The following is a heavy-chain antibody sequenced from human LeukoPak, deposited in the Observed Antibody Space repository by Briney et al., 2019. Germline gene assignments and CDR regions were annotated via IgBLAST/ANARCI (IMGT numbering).Heavy chain of an antibody. CDR3: ARVFTMVRGLWAKEFDY. Sequence: ASVKVSCKASGYTFTAYYMHWVRQAPGQGLEWMGWINPNSGGTNYAQKFQDRVTMTRDASISTVYMELSRLRSDDTAVYYCARVFTMVRGLWAKEFDYWGQGTLVTVSS. V-gene: IGHV1-2*02. CDR2: INPNSGGT. CDR1: GYTFTAYY. J-gene: IGHJ4*02. D-gene: IGHD3-10*01.